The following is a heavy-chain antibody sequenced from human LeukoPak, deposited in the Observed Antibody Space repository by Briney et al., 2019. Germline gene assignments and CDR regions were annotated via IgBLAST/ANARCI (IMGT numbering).Heavy chain of an antibody. CDR2: INEDGSEK. CDR1: AFTFSSFW. D-gene: IGHD3-16*01. Sequence: PGGSLKLSCAPSAFTFSSFWMTWVRQAPGKGLEWVANINEDGSEKNYVDSVKGRFTISRDNAKNSLFLQMNSLRAEDTALYYCARGGPIGALDDWGQGTLLTVSS. V-gene: IGHV3-7*01. CDR3: ARGGPIGALDD. J-gene: IGHJ4*02.